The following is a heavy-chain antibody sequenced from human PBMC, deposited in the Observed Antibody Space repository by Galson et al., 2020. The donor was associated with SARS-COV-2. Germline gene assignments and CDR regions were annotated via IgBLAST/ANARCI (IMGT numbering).Heavy chain of an antibody. V-gene: IGHV3-30-3*01. CDR1: GFMFSAYG. Sequence: GESLKISCAASGFMFSAYGMHWVRQAPGKGLEWVAVTSYDGSNTFYADSVKGRFTISRDNFKNTLSVEINRLRPEDTAVYYCARASGSGSSYFPPGDYWGQGTLVTVSS. D-gene: IGHD3-10*01. CDR3: ARASGSGSSYFPPGDY. CDR2: TSYDGSNT. J-gene: IGHJ4*02.